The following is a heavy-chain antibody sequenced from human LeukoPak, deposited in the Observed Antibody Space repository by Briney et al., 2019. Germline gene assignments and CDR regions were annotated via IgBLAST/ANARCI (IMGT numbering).Heavy chain of an antibody. V-gene: IGHV4-31*03. D-gene: IGHD1-26*01. CDR2: IYYSGST. CDR3: AKSVGSWFDP. Sequence: SETLSLTCTVSGGSGAPISSGGYYWSWIRQSPGKGLEWIGDIYYSGSTNYNPSLKSRLTISVDASKNQFSLKLTSVTAADTAVYYCAKSVGSWFDPWGQGTMVSVSS. J-gene: IGHJ5*02. CDR1: GGSGAPISSGGYY.